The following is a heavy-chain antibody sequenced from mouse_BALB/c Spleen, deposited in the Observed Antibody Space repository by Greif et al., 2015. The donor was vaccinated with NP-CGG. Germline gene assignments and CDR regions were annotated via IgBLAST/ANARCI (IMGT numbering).Heavy chain of an antibody. CDR2: IYPGNVNT. V-gene: IGHV1S56*01. J-gene: IGHJ1*01. CDR3: ATYGNYVWYLDV. D-gene: IGHD2-1*01. Sequence: QVQLQQSGPELVKPGASVRISCKASGYTFTNYYIHWVKQRPGQGLEWIGWIYPGNVNTKYNEKFKGKATLTADKSSSTAYMQLSSLTSEDSAVYFCATYGNYVWYLDVWGAGTTVTVSS. CDR1: GYTFTNYY.